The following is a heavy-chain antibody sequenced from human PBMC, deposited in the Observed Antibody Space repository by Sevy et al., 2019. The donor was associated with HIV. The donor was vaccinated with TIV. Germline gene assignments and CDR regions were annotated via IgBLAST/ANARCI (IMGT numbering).Heavy chain of an antibody. CDR2: ISYDGNNR. D-gene: IGHD2-8*01. CDR3: ARVAVEYCTNDCYHRFDH. V-gene: IGHV3-30*04. CDR1: GFTFPIYS. Sequence: GGSLRLSCVASGFTFPIYSVVWVRRAPGKGLEWQTLISYDGNNRYYADSVKGRFTISRDNSNNILYLQMTSLRVEDTALYFCARVAVEYCTNDCYHRFDHWGLGTLVTVSS. J-gene: IGHJ4*02.